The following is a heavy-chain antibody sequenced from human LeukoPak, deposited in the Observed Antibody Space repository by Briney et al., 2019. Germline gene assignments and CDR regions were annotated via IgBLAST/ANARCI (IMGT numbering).Heavy chain of an antibody. CDR2: ISAYNGNT. D-gene: IGHD6-19*01. CDR1: GYTVNNYA. J-gene: IGHJ3*02. Sequence: ASVKVSCKAPGYTVNNYASSWLRQAPGQALEWMGWISAYNGNTNYTQNFQGRVTMTTDTSTSTAYMEVRSLRSDDTAVYYSARMYSSGWPLDPVDIWGQGTMVTVS. V-gene: IGHV1-18*01. CDR3: ARMYSSGWPLDPVDI.